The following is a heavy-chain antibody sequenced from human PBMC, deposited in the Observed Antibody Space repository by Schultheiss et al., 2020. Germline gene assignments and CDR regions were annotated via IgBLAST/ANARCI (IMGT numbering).Heavy chain of an antibody. Sequence: SETMSLNCTVSGGSISSYCWSWIRQPPGKGLEFIGYIYYSGSTDYNPSLKSRVTMSIDTSKNQFSLKLSSVTAADTAVYYCASQIAAAVDYWGQGTLVTVSS. D-gene: IGHD6-13*01. CDR2: IYYSGST. J-gene: IGHJ4*02. CDR1: GGSISSYC. CDR3: ASQIAAAVDY. V-gene: IGHV4-59*08.